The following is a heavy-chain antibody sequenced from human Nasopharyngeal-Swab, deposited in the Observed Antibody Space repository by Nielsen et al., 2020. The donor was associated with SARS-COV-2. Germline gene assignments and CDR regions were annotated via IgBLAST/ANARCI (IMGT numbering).Heavy chain of an antibody. CDR3: ARVEDNFGDYIDY. D-gene: IGHD4-17*01. V-gene: IGHV3-11*06. CDR2: ISSDRSIYT. J-gene: IGHJ4*02. CDR1: GFSSSDYY. Sequence: GESLKISCAASGFSSSDYYMSWIRQAPGKGLEWVAYISSDRSIYTFYADSVKGRFTISRDTAKNSLSLQIDSRRDEDTAVYFCARVEDNFGDYIDYWGQGTLVAVSS.